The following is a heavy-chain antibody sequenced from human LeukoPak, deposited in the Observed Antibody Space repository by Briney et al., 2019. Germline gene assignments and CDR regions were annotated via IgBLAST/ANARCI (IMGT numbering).Heavy chain of an antibody. CDR1: GYTFTSYG. Sequence: ASVKVSCKASGYTFTSYGISWVRQAPGQGLEWMGGIIPIFGTANYAQKFQGRVTITTDESMSTAYMELSSLRSEDTAVYYCAWELLLGQTLGHHFFDYWGQGTLVTVPS. D-gene: IGHD2-15*01. V-gene: IGHV1-69*05. CDR2: IIPIFGTA. J-gene: IGHJ4*02. CDR3: AWELLLGQTLGHHFFDY.